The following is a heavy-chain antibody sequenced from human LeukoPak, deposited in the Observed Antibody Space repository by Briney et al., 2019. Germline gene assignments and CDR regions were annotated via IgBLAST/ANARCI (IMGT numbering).Heavy chain of an antibody. CDR3: ARDFFTTVTSSWFDP. CDR2: ISYDGSNK. V-gene: IGHV3-30-3*01. CDR1: GFTFSSYA. J-gene: IGHJ5*02. Sequence: PGGSLRLSCAASGFTFSSYAMPWVRQAPGKGLEWVAVISYDGSNKYYADSVKGRFTISRDNSKNTLYLQMNSLRAEDTAVYYCARDFFTTVTSSWFDPWGQGTLVTVSS. D-gene: IGHD4-17*01.